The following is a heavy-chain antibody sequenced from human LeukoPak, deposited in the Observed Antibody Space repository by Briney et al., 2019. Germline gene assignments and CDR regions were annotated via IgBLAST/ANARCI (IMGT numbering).Heavy chain of an antibody. V-gene: IGHV1-2*02. CDR1: GYTFTGYY. J-gene: IGHJ4*02. Sequence: ASVKVSCKASGYTFTGYYMHWVRQAPGQGLEWMGWINPNSGGTNYAQKFQGRVTMTRETSISTAYMELSRLRSDDTAVYYCASDSSSWAAYYFDYWGQGTLVTVSS. CDR3: ASDSSSWAAYYFDY. D-gene: IGHD6-13*01. CDR2: INPNSGGT.